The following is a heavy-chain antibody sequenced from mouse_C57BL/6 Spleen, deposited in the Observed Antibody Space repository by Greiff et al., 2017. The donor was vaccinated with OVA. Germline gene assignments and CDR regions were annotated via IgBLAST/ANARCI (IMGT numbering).Heavy chain of an antibody. V-gene: IGHV1-7*01. J-gene: IGHJ2*01. D-gene: IGHD1-1*01. Sequence: QVQLQQGGGDLAKPGASVKLSCKASGYTFTSYSMPWVKQRPGQGLEWIGSINTSSGYTKYTQKLKDKATFTADKSSSTAYMQLSSLTYEDSAVYDCARSRVGRHFDYWGQGTTLTVSS. CDR1: GYTFTSYS. CDR2: INTSSGYT. CDR3: ARSRVGRHFDY.